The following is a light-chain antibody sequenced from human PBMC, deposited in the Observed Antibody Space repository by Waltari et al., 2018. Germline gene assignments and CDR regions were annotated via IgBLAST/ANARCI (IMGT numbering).Light chain of an antibody. J-gene: IGKJ2*01. CDR1: QSVGTW. CDR3: QQYSSFST. V-gene: IGKV1-5*03. CDR2: MAS. Sequence: DIQMTQSPSTLSASVGDRVTISCRASQSVGTWLAWYQQKPGKAPKLLIYMASSLESEVPSRYSGSGSGTEFTLTISGLQPDDFATYFCQQYSSFSTFGQGTKV.